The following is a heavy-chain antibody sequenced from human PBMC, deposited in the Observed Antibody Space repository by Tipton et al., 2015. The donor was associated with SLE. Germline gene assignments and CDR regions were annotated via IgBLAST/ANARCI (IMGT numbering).Heavy chain of an antibody. CDR2: MYTSGST. V-gene: IGHV4-4*09. J-gene: IGHJ2*01. CDR1: GGSISSDY. Sequence: TLSLTCTVSGGSISSDYWSWIRQPPGKALEWIGYMYTSGSTNYNPSLWSRLTISVDTSKNQFSLKLSSVTAADTAVYYCARHGNSGSYWDWYFDLWGRGTLVTVSS. D-gene: IGHD1-26*01. CDR3: ARHGNSGSYWDWYFDL.